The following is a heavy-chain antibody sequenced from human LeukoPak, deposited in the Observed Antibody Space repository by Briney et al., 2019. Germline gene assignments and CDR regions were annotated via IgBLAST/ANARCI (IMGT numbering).Heavy chain of an antibody. V-gene: IGHV4-59*08. J-gene: IGHJ4*02. Sequence: SETLSLTCTVSGGSISSYYWSWIRQPPVKGLEWIGNIYYSGSTNYNPSLKSRVTISVDTSNNQFSLKLTSVTAADTAVYYCARHVAVAGIDYWGQGTLVTVSS. D-gene: IGHD6-19*01. CDR1: GGSISSYY. CDR3: ARHVAVAGIDY. CDR2: IYYSGST.